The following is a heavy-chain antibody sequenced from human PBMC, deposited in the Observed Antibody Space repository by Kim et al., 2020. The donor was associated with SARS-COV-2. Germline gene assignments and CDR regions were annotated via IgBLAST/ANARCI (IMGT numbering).Heavy chain of an antibody. CDR3: TRGPYRDQLDY. CDR2: IYQSGGT. J-gene: IGHJ4*02. Sequence: SETLSLTCDVSGASINSGSYSWSWIRRPPGQGLEWIASIYQSGGTYYNPSLKSRATISMDRSKNQFSLTLISVTAPDTAVYYCTRGPYRDQLDYWGQG. D-gene: IGHD4-4*01. V-gene: IGHV4-30-2*01. CDR1: GASINSGSYS.